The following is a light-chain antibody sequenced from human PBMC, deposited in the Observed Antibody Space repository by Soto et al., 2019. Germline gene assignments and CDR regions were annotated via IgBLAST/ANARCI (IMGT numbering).Light chain of an antibody. CDR3: QHYNTWPPWT. J-gene: IGKJ1*01. CDR2: DAS. CDR1: QSVVNN. V-gene: IGKV3-15*01. Sequence: VMTPSPASLSLYPGEGATLSCRASQSVVNNLAWYQQKPGQAPRLLIYDASTRASGIPVRFSGSGSGTEFTLNISSLQSEDFAVYYCQHYNTWPPWTFGQGTKVDIK.